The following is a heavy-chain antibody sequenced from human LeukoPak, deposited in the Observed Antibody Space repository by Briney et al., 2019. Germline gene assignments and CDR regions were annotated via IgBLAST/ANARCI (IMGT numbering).Heavy chain of an antibody. D-gene: IGHD3-10*01. CDR3: ARDSGERGSGSYLIAY. J-gene: IGHJ4*02. CDR2: INPNSGGT. Sequence: ASVKVSCKASGYTFTNYYMVWVRQAPGQGLEWMGWINPNSGGTNYAQKFQGRVTMTRDTSISTAYMELSRLRSDDTAVYYCARDSGERGSGSYLIAYWGQGTLVTVSS. V-gene: IGHV1-2*02. CDR1: GYTFTNYY.